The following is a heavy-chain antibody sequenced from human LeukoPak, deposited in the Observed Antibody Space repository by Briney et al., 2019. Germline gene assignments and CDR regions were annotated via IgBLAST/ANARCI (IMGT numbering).Heavy chain of an antibody. CDR2: IYRSGNT. J-gene: IGHJ5*02. CDR3: ARHSVASPSDA. D-gene: IGHD2-21*01. CDR1: GYSIGSDFY. Sequence: PSETLSLTCIVSGYSIGSDFYWGWIRQPPGKWLVWIASIYRSGNTYSNSSLKSRVRMSIDTSKNHFSLRLTSVTAADTAVYYCARHSVASPSDAWGPGTLVTVSS. V-gene: IGHV4-38-2*02.